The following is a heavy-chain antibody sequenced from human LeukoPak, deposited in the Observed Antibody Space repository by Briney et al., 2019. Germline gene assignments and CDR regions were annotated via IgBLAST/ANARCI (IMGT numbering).Heavy chain of an antibody. D-gene: IGHD3-10*01. V-gene: IGHV3-30*02. CDR3: ARDSVYYGSGSPSGAFDI. Sequence: GGSLRLSCAASGFTFSNYDMHWVRQAPGKGLEWVTFIQFDGSNKYYADSVKDRFTISRDNSRNTLYLQMNSLRAEDTAVYYCARDSVYYGSGSPSGAFDIWGQGTMVTVSS. CDR2: IQFDGSNK. J-gene: IGHJ3*02. CDR1: GFTFSNYD.